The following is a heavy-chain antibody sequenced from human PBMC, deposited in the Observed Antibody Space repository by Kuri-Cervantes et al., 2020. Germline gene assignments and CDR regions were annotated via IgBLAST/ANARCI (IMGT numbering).Heavy chain of an antibody. V-gene: IGHV3-30*03. CDR3: ARSPPGIAVNLYNWFDP. Sequence: GESLKISCAASGFTFSSYGMHWVRQAPGKGLEWVAVISYDGSNKYYADSVKGRFTISRDNSKNTLYLQMNSLRAEDTAVYYCARSPPGIAVNLYNWFDPWGQGTLVTVSS. CDR2: ISYDGSNK. D-gene: IGHD6-19*01. CDR1: GFTFSSYG. J-gene: IGHJ5*02.